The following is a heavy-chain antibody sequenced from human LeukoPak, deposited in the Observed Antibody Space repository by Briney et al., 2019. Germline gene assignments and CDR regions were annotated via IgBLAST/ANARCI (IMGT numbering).Heavy chain of an antibody. Sequence: SVKVSCKACGGIFTSYTISWVRQAPGQGLEWMGRVVPLLGIANYAQKFQGRVTIVAEKSTRTVYMQLSGLTSEDTAIYYCVRDDADSAYAAGDYWGQGTLVTVSS. V-gene: IGHV1-69*04. CDR2: VVPLLGIA. J-gene: IGHJ4*02. CDR1: GGIFTSYT. D-gene: IGHD5-12*01. CDR3: VRDDADSAYAAGDY.